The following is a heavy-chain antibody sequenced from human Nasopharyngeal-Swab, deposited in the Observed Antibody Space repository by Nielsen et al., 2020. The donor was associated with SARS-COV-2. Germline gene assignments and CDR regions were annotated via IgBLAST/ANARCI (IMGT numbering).Heavy chain of an antibody. Sequence: ASVKVSCKVSGYRFSEFSMHWVLQARGKVLEWTGGFDPEHNEKNYAQKFQGRVTMTEDTSTDIAYMELSSLTSEDTAVYYCAGETGDFWSGHEYWGQGTLVSVTS. CDR3: AGETGDFWSGHEY. D-gene: IGHD3-3*01. CDR1: GYRFSEFS. CDR2: FDPEHNEK. V-gene: IGHV1-24*01. J-gene: IGHJ4*02.